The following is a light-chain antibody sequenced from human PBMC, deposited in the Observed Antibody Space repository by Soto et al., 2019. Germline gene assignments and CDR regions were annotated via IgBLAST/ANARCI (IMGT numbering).Light chain of an antibody. Sequence: DIQMTQSPSTLSGSVGDRVTITCRASQTISSWLAWYQQKPGKAPKLLIYKASSLESGVPSRFSGSGSGTEFTLTISSLQPDDFATYYCQQLRTFGQGTKVDI. J-gene: IGKJ1*01. CDR1: QTISSW. V-gene: IGKV1-5*03. CDR3: QQLRT. CDR2: KAS.